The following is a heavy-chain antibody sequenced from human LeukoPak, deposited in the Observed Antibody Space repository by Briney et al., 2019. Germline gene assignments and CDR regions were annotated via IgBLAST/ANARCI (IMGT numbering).Heavy chain of an antibody. D-gene: IGHD2-21*01. Sequence: SETLSLTCTVSGVSSSSSYWSWIRQPPGKGLEWIGYIFYTGDSNHNPSFKSRVSISLDTSKDQISLKLSSVTAADAAVYYCARHRFASPLDSWGQGTLVTVSS. CDR2: IFYTGDS. CDR3: ARHRFASPLDS. CDR1: GVSSSSSY. J-gene: IGHJ4*02. V-gene: IGHV4-59*08.